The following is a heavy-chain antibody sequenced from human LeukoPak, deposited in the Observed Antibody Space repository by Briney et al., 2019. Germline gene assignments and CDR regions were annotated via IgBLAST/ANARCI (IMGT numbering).Heavy chain of an antibody. CDR2: IWFDGSNN. D-gene: IGHD5-18*01. V-gene: IGHV3-33*01. J-gene: IGHJ4*02. CDR3: ARENSYGAPLDY. CDR1: GFTFSSYG. Sequence: GGSLRLSCAASGFTFSSYGMHWVRQAPGKGLEWVAVIWFDGSNNYYADSVKGRFTISRDNSKNTLSLQVNSLRAEDTAVYFCARENSYGAPLDYWGQGTLVTVSS.